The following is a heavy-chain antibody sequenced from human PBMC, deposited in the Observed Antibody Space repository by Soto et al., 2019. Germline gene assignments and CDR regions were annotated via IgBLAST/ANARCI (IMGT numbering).Heavy chain of an antibody. V-gene: IGHV3-48*01. D-gene: IGHD3-10*01. Sequence: PGGSLRLSCAASGFTFSSYSMNWVRQAPGKGLEWVSYISSSSSTIYYADSVKGRFTISRDISQNTLYLQMNSLRVEDTAVYYCARGHHGSPPGYLDYWGQGTLVTVS. CDR3: ARGHHGSPPGYLDY. CDR1: GFTFSSYS. CDR2: ISSSSSTI. J-gene: IGHJ4*02.